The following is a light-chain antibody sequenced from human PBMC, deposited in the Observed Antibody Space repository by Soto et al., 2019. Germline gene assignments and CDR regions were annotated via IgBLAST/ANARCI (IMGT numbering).Light chain of an antibody. CDR2: EGS. V-gene: IGLV2-23*01. Sequence: QSALTQPASVSGSPGQSITISCTGTSSDVGSYNLVSWYQQHPGKAPKLMIYEGSKRPSGVSNRFSGSKSGNTASLTISGVQAEDQADYYCLSISRNRGVVFGGGTQLTVL. CDR3: LSISRNRGVV. J-gene: IGLJ2*01. CDR1: SSDVGSYNL.